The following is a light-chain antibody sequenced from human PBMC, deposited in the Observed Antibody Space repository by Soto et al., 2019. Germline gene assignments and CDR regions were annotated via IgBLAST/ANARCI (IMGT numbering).Light chain of an antibody. J-gene: IGLJ2*01. CDR2: EVN. CDR1: SGAFGTYDV. Sequence: QSALTQPASVSGSPGQSITISCTGTSGAFGTYDVVSWYRHRPGKAPELLIYEVNKRHPGVSDRFSASKSGNTASLRISGLQAEDEGDYYCSSYAPLLFGGGTKLTV. CDR3: SSYAPLL. V-gene: IGLV2-23*02.